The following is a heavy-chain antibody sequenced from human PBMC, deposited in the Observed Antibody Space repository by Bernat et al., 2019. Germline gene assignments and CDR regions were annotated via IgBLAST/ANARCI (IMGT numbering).Heavy chain of an antibody. Sequence: QLQLQESGPGLVKSSETLSLTCTVSGGSLSSSSSYFWAWIRQPPGKGLEWIATINYSGSTYYNPSLKNRVTISVDTSQNQFSLQVTSLTAADAAVYYCAGKIGFAPPGKDFFDYWGQGTLVTVSS. J-gene: IGHJ4*02. D-gene: IGHD4-23*01. CDR2: INYSGST. CDR1: GGSLSSSSSYF. CDR3: AGKIGFAPPGKDFFDY. V-gene: IGHV4-39*01.